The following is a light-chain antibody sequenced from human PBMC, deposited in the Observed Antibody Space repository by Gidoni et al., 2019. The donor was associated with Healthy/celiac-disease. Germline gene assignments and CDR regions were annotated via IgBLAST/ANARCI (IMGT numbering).Light chain of an antibody. CDR1: QSVLYSSNNKNY. CDR3: QQYYSTPPT. Sequence: DIVMTQPPASLAVSLGERATINCKSSQSVLYSSNNKNYLAWYQQKPGQPPKLLIYWASTRESGVPDRFSGSGSGTDFTLTISSLHAEDVAVYYCQQYYSTPPTFGQGTKVEIK. CDR2: WAS. J-gene: IGKJ1*01. V-gene: IGKV4-1*01.